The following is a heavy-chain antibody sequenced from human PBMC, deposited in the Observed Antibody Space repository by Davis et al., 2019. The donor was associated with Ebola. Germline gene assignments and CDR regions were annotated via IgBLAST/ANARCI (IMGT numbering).Heavy chain of an antibody. J-gene: IGHJ6*02. V-gene: IGHV3-21*01. Sequence: GESLKISRAASGFTFSSYNMNWVRQAPGKGLEWVSSISSSSYYIYYADSVKGRFTISRDNAKNSLYLQMNSLRAEDTAVYYCGRSNVWGQGTAVTVSS. CDR1: GFTFSSYN. CDR2: ISSSSYYI. CDR3: GRSNV.